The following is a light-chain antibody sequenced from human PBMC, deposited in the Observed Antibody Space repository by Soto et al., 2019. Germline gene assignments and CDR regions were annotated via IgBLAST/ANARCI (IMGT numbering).Light chain of an antibody. V-gene: IGKV1-39*01. CDR3: QQSYSTPRT. J-gene: IGKJ1*01. CDR1: QSISSY. CDR2: VAS. Sequence: DNQMTQSPSSLSASVGDRVTITCRASQSISSYLNWYQQKPGRAPKLLMYVASSLLSGVPSRFSGSGSGTDFTLTISSLQPEDFATYYCQQSYSTPRTFGQGTKVDI.